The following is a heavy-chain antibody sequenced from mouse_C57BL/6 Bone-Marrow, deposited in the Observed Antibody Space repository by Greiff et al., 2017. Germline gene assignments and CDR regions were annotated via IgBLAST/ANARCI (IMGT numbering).Heavy chain of an antibody. D-gene: IGHD4-1*01. CDR3: ARGGANWAWFAY. Sequence: QVQLQQPGAELVKPGASVKLSCKASGYTFTSYWMHWVKQRPGQGLEWIGMIHPNSGSTNYNEKFKSKATLTVDKSSSTAYMQLSSLTSEDSAGYYCARGGANWAWFAYWGQGTLVTVSA. CDR1: GYTFTSYW. J-gene: IGHJ3*01. CDR2: IHPNSGST. V-gene: IGHV1-64*01.